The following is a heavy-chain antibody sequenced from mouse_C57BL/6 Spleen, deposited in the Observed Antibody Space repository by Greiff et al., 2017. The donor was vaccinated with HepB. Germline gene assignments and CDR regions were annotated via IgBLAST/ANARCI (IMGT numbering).Heavy chain of an antibody. Sequence: VQLQESGPELVKPGASVKISCKASGYAFSSSWMNWVKQRPGKGLGWIGRIYPGDGDTNYNGKFKGKATLTADKSSSTAYMQLSSLTSEDSAVYFCARSFDVWGTGTTVTVSS. CDR3: ARSFDV. V-gene: IGHV1-82*01. CDR2: IYPGDGDT. J-gene: IGHJ1*03. CDR1: GYAFSSSW.